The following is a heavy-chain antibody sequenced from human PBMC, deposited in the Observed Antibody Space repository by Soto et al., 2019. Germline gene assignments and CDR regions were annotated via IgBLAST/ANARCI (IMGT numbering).Heavy chain of an antibody. CDR3: ARGQGYCSGGSCYRLGYFDY. J-gene: IGHJ4*02. D-gene: IGHD2-15*01. Sequence: QVQLQESGPGLVKPSETLSLTCTVSGGSISSYYWSWIRQPPGKGLEWIGYIYYSGSTNYNPSLKSRVTRSVDTSKNQFSLKLRSVTAADTAVYYCARGQGYCSGGSCYRLGYFDYWGQGTLVTVSS. V-gene: IGHV4-59*01. CDR2: IYYSGST. CDR1: GGSISSYY.